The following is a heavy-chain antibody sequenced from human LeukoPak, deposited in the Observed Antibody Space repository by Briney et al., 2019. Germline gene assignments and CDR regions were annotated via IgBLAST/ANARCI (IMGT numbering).Heavy chain of an antibody. J-gene: IGHJ3*02. Sequence: ASVKVSCKLSLDTFTDYYMHWVQQAPGKGLEWMGLVDPEDGETIYAEKFQGRVTITADTSTDTAYMELSSLRSEDTAVYYCATYYDYVWGTSKPAFDIWGQGTMVTVSS. D-gene: IGHD3-16*01. CDR1: LDTFTDYY. CDR3: ATYYDYVWGTSKPAFDI. CDR2: VDPEDGET. V-gene: IGHV1-69-2*01.